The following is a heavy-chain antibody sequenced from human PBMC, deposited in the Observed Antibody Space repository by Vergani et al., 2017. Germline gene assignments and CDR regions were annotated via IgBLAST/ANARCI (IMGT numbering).Heavy chain of an antibody. J-gene: IGHJ4*02. CDR3: AKTDGYNLFDY. Sequence: EVQLLESGGGLVQPGGSLRLSCAASGFTFSSYDMSWVRQPPGKGLEWVSTISGSGGSTYYADSVKGRFTISRDNSKNTLYLQMNSLRAEDTAKYYCAKTDGYNLFDYWGQGTLVTVSS. CDR2: ISGSGGST. V-gene: IGHV3-23*01. CDR1: GFTFSSYD. D-gene: IGHD5-24*01.